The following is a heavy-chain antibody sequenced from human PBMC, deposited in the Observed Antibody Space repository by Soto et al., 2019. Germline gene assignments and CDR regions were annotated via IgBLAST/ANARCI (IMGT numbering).Heavy chain of an antibody. Sequence: PGGSLRLSCAASGFTFSRFELHWVRQAPGKGLEWISYISSSGSTAYYASSVEGRFTISRDNANNSVYLQMDSLRAGDTALYYCTRAAWFPYLSFYWGQGALVTVSS. CDR3: TRAAWFPYLSFY. CDR2: ISSSGSTA. V-gene: IGHV3-48*03. CDR1: GFTFSRFE. J-gene: IGHJ4*02. D-gene: IGHD3-10*01.